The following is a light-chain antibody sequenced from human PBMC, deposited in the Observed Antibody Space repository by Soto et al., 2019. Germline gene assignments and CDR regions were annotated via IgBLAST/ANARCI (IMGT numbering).Light chain of an antibody. J-gene: IGKJ1*01. CDR1: QNIRSG. Sequence: AIQLTQSPSSLSASVGDRVTISCRASQNIRSGLGWYQQKLGKAPRLLIYAASSLDDGVPSRFSGSGSGTDFTLTISSLQPEDSATYYCLYYYSFPPTFAQGTKVEVK. CDR3: LYYYSFPPT. V-gene: IGKV1-6*01. CDR2: AAS.